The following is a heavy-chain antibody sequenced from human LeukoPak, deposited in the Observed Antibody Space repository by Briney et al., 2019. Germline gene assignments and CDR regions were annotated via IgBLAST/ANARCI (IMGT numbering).Heavy chain of an antibody. CDR3: AREDIVVVPAAIRPGNYYYYMDV. D-gene: IGHD2-2*02. Sequence: GGSLRLSCAASGFTFSSYSMNWVRQAPGKGLEWVSYISSSSSTIYYADSVKGRFTISRDNAKNSLYLQMNSLRAEDTAVYYCAREDIVVVPAAIRPGNYYYYMDVWGKGTTVTVSS. CDR1: GFTFSSYS. V-gene: IGHV3-48*01. CDR2: ISSSSSTI. J-gene: IGHJ6*03.